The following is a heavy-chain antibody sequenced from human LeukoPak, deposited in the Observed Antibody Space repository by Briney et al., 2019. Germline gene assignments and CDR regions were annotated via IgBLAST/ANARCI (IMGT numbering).Heavy chain of an antibody. V-gene: IGHV4-61*02. D-gene: IGHD1-26*01. CDR3: ARRPRPGSYATRGAFDI. CDR1: GGSITSGSFY. CDR2: IYSSGIT. Sequence: SETLSLTCTVSGGSITSGSFYWAWIRQSAGKGLEWIGRIYSSGITNYNPSLKSRLTMSIDTSKSQFFLNLSSLTAADTAVYYCARRPRPGSYATRGAFDIWGQGTMVTVSS. J-gene: IGHJ3*02.